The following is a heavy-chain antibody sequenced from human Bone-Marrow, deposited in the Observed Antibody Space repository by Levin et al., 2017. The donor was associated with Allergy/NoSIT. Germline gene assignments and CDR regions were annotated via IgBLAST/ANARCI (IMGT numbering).Heavy chain of an antibody. J-gene: IGHJ6*02. V-gene: IGHV6-1*01. CDR1: GDSVSSNSAA. Sequence: SETLSLTCAISGDSVSSNSAAWNWIRQSPSRGLEWLGRTYYRSKWYNDYAVSVKSRITINPDTSKNQFSLQLNSVTPEDTAVYYCAREPGEDTAMVPGYYYYGMDVWGQGTTVTVSS. CDR3: AREPGEDTAMVPGYYYYGMDV. D-gene: IGHD5-18*01. CDR2: TYYRSKWYN.